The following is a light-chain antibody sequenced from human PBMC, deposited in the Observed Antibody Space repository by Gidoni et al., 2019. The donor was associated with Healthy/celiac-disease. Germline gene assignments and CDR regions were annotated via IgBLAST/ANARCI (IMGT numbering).Light chain of an antibody. Sequence: DIQLTQSPSSLSASVGDRITITCRASQSISSYLNWYQQKPGKAPKLLIYAASSLHSGVRSRFSGSGSGTDFTLTISSLQPEDFATYYFQQSYSTRLTFXQXTRLEIK. V-gene: IGKV1-39*01. CDR3: QQSYSTRLT. CDR2: AAS. J-gene: IGKJ5*01. CDR1: QSISSY.